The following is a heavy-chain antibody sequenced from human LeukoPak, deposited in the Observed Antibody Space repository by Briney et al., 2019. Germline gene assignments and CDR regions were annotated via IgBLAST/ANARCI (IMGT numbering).Heavy chain of an antibody. CDR1: GFTFSSYW. CDR2: IKQDGSEK. D-gene: IGHD1-1*01. Sequence: GGSLRLSCAASGFTFSSYWMSWVRQAPGKGLEWVANIKQDGSEKYYVDSVKGRFTISRDNAKNSLYLQMNSLRAEDTAVYYCARDNDDHDVNWFDPWGQGTLVTVSS. J-gene: IGHJ5*02. CDR3: ARDNDDHDVNWFDP. V-gene: IGHV3-7*01.